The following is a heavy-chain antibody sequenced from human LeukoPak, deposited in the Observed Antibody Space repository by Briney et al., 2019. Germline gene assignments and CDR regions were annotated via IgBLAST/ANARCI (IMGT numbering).Heavy chain of an antibody. J-gene: IGHJ4*02. CDR3: ARARGKFGDFDY. D-gene: IGHD3-10*01. V-gene: IGHV4-59*01. CDR1: GGSISSYY. Sequence: SETLSLTCTVAGGSISSYYWSWIRQPPGKGLEWIGYINYSGSTNYNPSLKSRVTISVDTSKNQFSLKLSSVTAADTAVYYCARARGKFGDFDYWGQGTLVTASS. CDR2: INYSGST.